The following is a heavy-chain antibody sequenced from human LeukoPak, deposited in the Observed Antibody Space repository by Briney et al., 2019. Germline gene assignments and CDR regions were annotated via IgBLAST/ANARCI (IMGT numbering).Heavy chain of an antibody. D-gene: IGHD2-15*01. J-gene: IGHJ4*02. Sequence: GGSLRLSCAASGFNFIDYSMNWVRQAPGKGLEWISYIGISSGNTKYADSVKGRFTISRDKARNSLYLQMNSLRAEDTAVYYCARDWGLYCSGGSCFGYWGQGTLVTVSS. CDR2: IGISSGNT. V-gene: IGHV3-48*01. CDR1: GFNFIDYS. CDR3: ARDWGLYCSGGSCFGY.